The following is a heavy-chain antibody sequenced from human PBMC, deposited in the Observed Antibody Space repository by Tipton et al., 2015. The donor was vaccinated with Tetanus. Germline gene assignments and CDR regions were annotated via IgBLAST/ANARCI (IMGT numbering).Heavy chain of an antibody. J-gene: IGHJ6*02. CDR3: ARDRGVRGGYYYYHGMDV. CDR2: IYYTGST. V-gene: IGHV4-61*01. CDR1: GGSVSNGSYY. Sequence: TLSLTCTVSGGSVSNGSYYWNWIRQPPGKGLEWIGHIYYTGSTYYNPSLKSRVTISVDTSQKQISLKVNSVTAADTAVYYCARDRGVRGGYYYYHGMDVWGQGTTVTVSS. D-gene: IGHD3-10*01.